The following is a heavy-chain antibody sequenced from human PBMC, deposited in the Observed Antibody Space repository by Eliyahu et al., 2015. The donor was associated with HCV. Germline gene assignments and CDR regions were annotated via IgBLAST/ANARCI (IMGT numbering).Heavy chain of an antibody. J-gene: IGHJ4*02. CDR2: INPNSGGT. V-gene: IGHV1-2*02. Sequence: MHWVRQAPGQGLEWMGWINPNSGGTNYAQKFQGRVTMTRDTSISTVYMELSRLRSDDTAVYYCARDGTYYYDSSGYYYRGELDYWGQGTLVTVSS. D-gene: IGHD3-22*01. CDR3: ARDGTYYYDSSGYYYRGELDY.